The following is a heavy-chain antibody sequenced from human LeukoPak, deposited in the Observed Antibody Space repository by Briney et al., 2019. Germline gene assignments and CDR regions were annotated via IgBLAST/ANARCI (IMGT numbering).Heavy chain of an antibody. CDR2: IYYSGST. Sequence: SETLSLTCNVSGGSISSSSYYWGWIRQPPGKGLEWIGSIYYSGSTYYNPSLRSRVTISVDTSKNQFSLKLSSVTAADTAVYYCARVWAALVRRYFDSWGQGTLVTVSS. CDR3: ARVWAALVRRYFDS. CDR1: GGSISSSSYY. J-gene: IGHJ4*02. D-gene: IGHD6-6*01. V-gene: IGHV4-39*07.